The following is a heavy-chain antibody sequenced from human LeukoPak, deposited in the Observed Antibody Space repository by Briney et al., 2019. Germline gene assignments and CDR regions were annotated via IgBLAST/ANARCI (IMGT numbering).Heavy chain of an antibody. CDR2: IYYSGST. Sequence: SETLSLTCTVSGGSISSSSYYWGWIRQPPGKGLEWIGSIYYSGSTYYNPSLKSRVTISVDTSKNQFSLKLSSVTAADTAVYYCARVDYDILTGHPSRDAFDIWGQGTMVTVSS. CDR3: ARVDYDILTGHPSRDAFDI. CDR1: GGSISSSSYY. J-gene: IGHJ3*02. V-gene: IGHV4-39*07. D-gene: IGHD3-9*01.